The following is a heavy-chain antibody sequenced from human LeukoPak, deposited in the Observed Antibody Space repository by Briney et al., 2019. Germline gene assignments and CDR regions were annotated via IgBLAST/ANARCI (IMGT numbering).Heavy chain of an antibody. CDR1: GYTFTSYG. J-gene: IGHJ5*02. D-gene: IGHD2-15*01. Sequence: ASVKVSCKASGYTFTSYGISWVRQAPGQGLEWMGWINPNNGNTIYAQKLQGRVTMTTDTPTNTAYMDLRSLRSDDTAVYYCARGGSGGSGGWFDPWGQGTPVTVSS. V-gene: IGHV1-18*01. CDR2: INPNNGNT. CDR3: ARGGSGGSGGWFDP.